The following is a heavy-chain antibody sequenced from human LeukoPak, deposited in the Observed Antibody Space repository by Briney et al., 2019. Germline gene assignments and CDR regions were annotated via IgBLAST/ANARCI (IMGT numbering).Heavy chain of an antibody. V-gene: IGHV4-59*12. CDR2: IYHSGST. CDR1: GGSISSYY. Sequence: SETLSLTCTASGGSISSYYWSWIRQPPGKGLEWIGYIYHSGSTYYTPSLKSRVTISVDRSKNQFSLELSSLTAADTAVYYCARTSSVWYDAFDIWGQGTMVTVSS. J-gene: IGHJ3*02. D-gene: IGHD3-16*01. CDR3: ARTSSVWYDAFDI.